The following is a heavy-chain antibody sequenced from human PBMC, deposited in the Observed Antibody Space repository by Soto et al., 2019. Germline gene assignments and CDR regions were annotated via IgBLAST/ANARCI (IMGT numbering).Heavy chain of an antibody. J-gene: IGHJ6*02. CDR1: GYTFTSYG. CDR2: ISAYNGNT. CDR3: ARDLRYYDILSGGMDV. V-gene: IGHV1-18*01. D-gene: IGHD3-9*01. Sequence: ASVKVSCKASGYTFTSYGISWVRQAPGQGLEWMGWISAYNGNTNYAQKLQGRVTMTTDTSTSTAYMELRSLRSDDTALYYFARDLRYYDILSGGMDVWGQGTTVTVSS.